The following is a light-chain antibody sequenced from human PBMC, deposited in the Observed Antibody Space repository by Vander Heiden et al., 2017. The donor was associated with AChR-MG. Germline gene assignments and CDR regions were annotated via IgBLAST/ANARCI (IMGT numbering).Light chain of an antibody. Sequence: DIQMTQSPTSVSASVGDRVKITCRASQGIGSWLAWYQQKPGKAPKLLIYAASNLQSGVPSRFTAGGSGTDFTLTIANLQPEDFATYYCQQANSFPITFGQGTRLEIK. V-gene: IGKV1-12*01. CDR2: AAS. CDR3: QQANSFPIT. CDR1: QGIGSW. J-gene: IGKJ5*01.